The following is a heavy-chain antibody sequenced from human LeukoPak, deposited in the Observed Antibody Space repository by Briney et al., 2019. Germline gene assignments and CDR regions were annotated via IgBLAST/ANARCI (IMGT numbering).Heavy chain of an antibody. CDR3: ARGVVGAILPFDY. J-gene: IGHJ4*02. CDR1: GFTFSSYW. V-gene: IGHV3-7*01. D-gene: IGHD1-26*01. Sequence: GGSLRLSCAASGFTFSSYWMSWVRQAPGKGLEWVANIKQDGSEKYYVDSVKGRFTISRDNAKNSLYLQMNSLRAEDTAVYYCARGVVGAILPFDYWGQGTLVTVSS. CDR2: IKQDGSEK.